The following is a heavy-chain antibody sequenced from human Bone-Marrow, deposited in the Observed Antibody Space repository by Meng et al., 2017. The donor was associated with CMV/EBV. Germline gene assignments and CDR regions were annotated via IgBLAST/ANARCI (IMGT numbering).Heavy chain of an antibody. D-gene: IGHD2-2*01. CDR2: IKSKTDGGTT. Sequence: EVQLXXXXXGLVXHXXXLRLXXAASGLTFSKAWMSWVRQAPGKGLEWVGRIKSKTDGGTTDYAAPVKGRFTISRDDSKNTLYLQMNSLKTEDTAVYYCTTDEGGVVPAWGQGTLVTVSS. CDR1: GLTFSKAW. V-gene: IGHV3-15*01. CDR3: TTDEGGVVPA. J-gene: IGHJ5*02.